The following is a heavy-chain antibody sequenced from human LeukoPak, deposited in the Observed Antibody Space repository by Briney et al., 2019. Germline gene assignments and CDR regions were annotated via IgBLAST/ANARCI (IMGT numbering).Heavy chain of an antibody. V-gene: IGHV1-46*01. CDR1: GYTFTTYY. D-gene: IGHD5-18*01. J-gene: IGHJ4*02. Sequence: ASVKVSCKASGYTFTTYYMHWVRQAPGQGLEWMGIINPSSGSTSYAQKFQGRVTMTRDTYTSTVYMELSSLRSEDTAIYYCARVLGAHRYGSIDHWGQGTQVTVSS. CDR2: INPSSGST. CDR3: ARVLGAHRYGSIDH.